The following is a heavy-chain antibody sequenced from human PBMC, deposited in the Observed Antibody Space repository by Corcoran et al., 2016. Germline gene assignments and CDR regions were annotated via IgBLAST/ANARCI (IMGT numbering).Heavy chain of an antibody. V-gene: IGHV3-73*02. J-gene: IGHJ5*02. CDR3: VSVEWELHH. D-gene: IGHD1-26*01. CDR1: GFTFSGSA. Sequence: EVQLVESGGGLVQPGGSLKLSCAASGFTFSGSAMHWVRQASGKGLEWVGRIRSKANSYATAYAASVKGRFTISRDDSKNTAYLQMNSLKPEDTAVYYCVSVEWELHHWGQGTLVTVSS. CDR2: IRSKANSYAT.